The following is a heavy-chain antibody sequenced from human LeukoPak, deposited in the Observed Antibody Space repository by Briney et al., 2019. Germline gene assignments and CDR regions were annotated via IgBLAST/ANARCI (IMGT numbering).Heavy chain of an antibody. CDR3: ARGRSGSYSDGFDY. J-gene: IGHJ4*02. V-gene: IGHV4-34*01. Sequence: SETLSLTCAVYGGSFSGYYWSWIRQPPGKGLEWIGEINHSGSTSYNPSLKSRVTISVDTSKNQFSLKLSSVTAADTAVYYCARGRSGSYSDGFDYWGQGTLVTVSS. D-gene: IGHD1-26*01. CDR2: INHSGST. CDR1: GGSFSGYY.